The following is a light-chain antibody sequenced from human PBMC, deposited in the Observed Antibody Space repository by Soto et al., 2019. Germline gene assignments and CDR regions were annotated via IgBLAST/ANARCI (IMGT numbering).Light chain of an antibody. Sequence: DIPMTQSASSLSPSVGDRATIPCRASQNILIYLNWYKQTPGSAPKVLSSGASSLQSGVPSRGRGSGAGTYFTLTINSLTPEAFEVYSCQQTSTIPITFGQGTRLDIK. CDR2: GAS. J-gene: IGKJ5*01. V-gene: IGKV1-39*01. CDR1: QNILIY. CDR3: QQTSTIPIT.